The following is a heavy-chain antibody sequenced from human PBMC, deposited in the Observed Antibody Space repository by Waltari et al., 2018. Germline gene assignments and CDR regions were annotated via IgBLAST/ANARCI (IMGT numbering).Heavy chain of an antibody. CDR2: IHYSGST. D-gene: IGHD2-21*01. CDR3: ARYGEVPASYFFDH. J-gene: IGHJ4*01. Sequence: TCAVSGESFLGYFWSWVRQSPGKGLEWLGSIHYSGSTNYNPTLESRLSLSVDTTKKQFSLKLTSVTAADAALYFCARYGEVPASYFFDHWGQGTLVTVSS. CDR1: GESFLGYF. V-gene: IGHV4-34*01.